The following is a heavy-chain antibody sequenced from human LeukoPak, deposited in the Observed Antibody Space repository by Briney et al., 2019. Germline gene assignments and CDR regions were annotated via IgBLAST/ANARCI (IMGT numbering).Heavy chain of an antibody. CDR3: ARNTMVRGVIITRVYFQH. V-gene: IGHV4-34*01. J-gene: IGHJ1*01. CDR1: GGSFSGYY. CDR2: INHSGST. D-gene: IGHD3-10*01. Sequence: PSETLSLTCAVYGGSFSGYYWSWIRQPPGKGLEWIGEINHSGSTNYNPSLKSRVTISVDTSKNQFSLKLSSVTAADTAVYYCARNTMVRGVIITRVYFQHWGQGTLVTVSS.